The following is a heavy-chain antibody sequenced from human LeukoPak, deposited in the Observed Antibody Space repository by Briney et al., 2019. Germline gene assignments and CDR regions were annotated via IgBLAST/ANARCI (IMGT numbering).Heavy chain of an antibody. CDR1: GFAFSSYG. J-gene: IGHJ4*02. CDR3: AKIVGATGGYFDY. V-gene: IGHV3-30*18. Sequence: GGSLRLSCAASGFAFSSYGMHWVRQAPGKGLEWVAVISYDGSNKYYADSVKGRFTISRDNSKNTLYLQMNSLRAEGTAVYYCAKIVGATGGYFDYWGQGTLVTVSS. D-gene: IGHD1-26*01. CDR2: ISYDGSNK.